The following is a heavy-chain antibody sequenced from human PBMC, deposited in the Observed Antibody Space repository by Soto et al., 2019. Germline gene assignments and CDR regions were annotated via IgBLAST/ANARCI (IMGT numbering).Heavy chain of an antibody. CDR3: ARGGGYDPLGMDV. D-gene: IGHD5-12*01. CDR2: INPNSGGT. Sequence: ASVKVSCKASGYTFTSYDMHWVRQAPGQGLEWMGWINPNSGGTNYAQKFQGWVTMTRDTSISTAYMELSRLRSDDTAVYYCARGGGYDPLGMDVWGQGTTVTVSS. J-gene: IGHJ6*02. V-gene: IGHV1-2*04. CDR1: GYTFTSYD.